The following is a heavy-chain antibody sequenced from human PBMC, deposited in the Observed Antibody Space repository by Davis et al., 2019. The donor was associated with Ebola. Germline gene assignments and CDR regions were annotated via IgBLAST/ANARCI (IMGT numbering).Heavy chain of an antibody. CDR3: ARGRNFIRGIHNDYGVRY. CDR2: IYYSGST. CDR1: GGSISSSSYY. Sequence: PSETLSLTCTVSGGSISSSSYYWGWIRQPPGKGLEWIGIIYYSGSTYFNPSLKSRVTISVDTSKNQFSLKLSSVTAADTAVYYCARGRNFIRGIHNDYGVRYWGQGTLVTVSS. J-gene: IGHJ4*02. D-gene: IGHD4-17*01. V-gene: IGHV4-39*01.